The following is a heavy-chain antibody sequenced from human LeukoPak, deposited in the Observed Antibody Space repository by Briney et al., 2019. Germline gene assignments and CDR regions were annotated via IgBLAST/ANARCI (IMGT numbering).Heavy chain of an antibody. CDR2: IYYSGST. D-gene: IGHD4-17*01. Sequence: SETLSLTCTVSGGSISSYYWSWIRQPPGKGLEWIGYIYYSGSTNYNPSLKNRVTISVDTSKNQFSLKLSSVTAADTAVYYCARELSVSTVSKVAAFDIWGQGTMVTVSS. CDR3: ARELSVSTVSKVAAFDI. CDR1: GGSISSYY. V-gene: IGHV4-59*01. J-gene: IGHJ3*02.